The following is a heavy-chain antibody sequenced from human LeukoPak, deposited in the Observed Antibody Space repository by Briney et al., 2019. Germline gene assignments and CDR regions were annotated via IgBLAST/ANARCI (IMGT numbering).Heavy chain of an antibody. CDR3: ARVDFWSTYYTDNWFDP. CDR2: IYSSGIS. CDR1: GGSISNYY. D-gene: IGHD3-3*01. V-gene: IGHV4-4*07. Sequence: SETLSLTCIVPGGSISNYYWTWIRQPAGKGLEWIGHIYSSGISNYNPSLKSRVSMSMDVSKNQFSLKLNSVTAADTAVYYCARVDFWSTYYTDNWFDPWGQGTLVTVSS. J-gene: IGHJ5*02.